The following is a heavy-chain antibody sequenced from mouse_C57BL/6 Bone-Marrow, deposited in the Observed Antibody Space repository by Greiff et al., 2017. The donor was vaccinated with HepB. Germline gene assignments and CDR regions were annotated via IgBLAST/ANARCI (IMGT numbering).Heavy chain of an antibody. CDR2: IHPNSGST. J-gene: IGHJ2*01. Sequence: VQLQQPGAELVKPGASVKLSCKASGYTFTSYWMHWVKQRPGQGLEWIGMIHPNSGSTNYNEKFKSKATLTVDKSSSTAYMQLSSLTSEDSAVYYCARERLSYYYGSSLDYWGQGTTLTVSS. D-gene: IGHD1-1*01. CDR3: ARERLSYYYGSSLDY. V-gene: IGHV1-64*01. CDR1: GYTFTSYW.